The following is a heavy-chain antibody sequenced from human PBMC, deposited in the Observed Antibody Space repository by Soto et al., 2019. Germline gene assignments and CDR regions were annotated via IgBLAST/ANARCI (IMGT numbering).Heavy chain of an antibody. D-gene: IGHD6-19*01. CDR3: AHRLPRGYQQWVCFDY. Sequence: GGSVKVSCKGSGYTLTELSMPWVRQAPGKGLEWMGGFEPEDGETIYAQKFQGRVTMTEDTSTDTAYMELSSLRSVDTATYYCAHRLPRGYQQWVCFDYWGQGTLVTVSS. CDR1: GYTLTELS. CDR2: FEPEDGET. J-gene: IGHJ4*02. V-gene: IGHV1-24*01.